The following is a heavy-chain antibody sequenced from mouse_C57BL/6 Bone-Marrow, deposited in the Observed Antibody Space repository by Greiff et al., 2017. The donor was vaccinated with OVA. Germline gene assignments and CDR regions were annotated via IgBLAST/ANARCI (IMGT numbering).Heavy chain of an antibody. V-gene: IGHV1-55*01. CDR1: GYTFTSYW. J-gene: IGHJ3*01. CDR3: ASEGSNYLSWFAY. CDR2: IYPGSGST. Sequence: QVQLQQPGAELVKPGASVKMSCKASGYTFTSYWITWVKQRPGQGLEWIGDIYPGSGSTNYNEKFKSKATLTVDTSSSTAYMQLSSLTSEDSAVYYGASEGSNYLSWFAYWGQGTLVTVSA. D-gene: IGHD2-5*01.